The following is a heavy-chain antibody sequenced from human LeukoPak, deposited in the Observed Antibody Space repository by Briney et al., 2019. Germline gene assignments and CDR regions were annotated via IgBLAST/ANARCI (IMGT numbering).Heavy chain of an antibody. CDR3: ARVPGATTVPYYFDY. CDR1: GFTFSSYA. CDR2: ISYDGSSK. D-gene: IGHD1-26*01. J-gene: IGHJ4*02. V-gene: IGHV3-30-3*01. Sequence: GGSLRLSCSASGFTFSSYAMHWVRQAPGKGLEGVAVISYDGSSKYYADPVEGRFTISRDNSKNTLYLHMNSLRPEDTAVFYCARVPGATTVPYYFDYWGQGTLVTVSS.